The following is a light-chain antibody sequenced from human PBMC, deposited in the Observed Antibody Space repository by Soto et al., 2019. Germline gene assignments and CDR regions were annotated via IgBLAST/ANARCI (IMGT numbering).Light chain of an antibody. Sequence: QSALTQPASVSGSPGQSITISCTGTSSDVGGYNYVSWYQQHPGKAPKLMIYEVSNRPSGVSNRFYGSKSGNTASLTISGLQAKDEADYYCSSYTSTLYVFGTGTKVTV. J-gene: IGLJ1*01. CDR1: SSDVGGYNY. V-gene: IGLV2-14*01. CDR2: EVS. CDR3: SSYTSTLYV.